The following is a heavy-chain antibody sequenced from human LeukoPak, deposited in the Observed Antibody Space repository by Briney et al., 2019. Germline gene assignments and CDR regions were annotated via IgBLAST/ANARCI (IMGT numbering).Heavy chain of an antibody. Sequence: PSETLSLTCTASGGSISSYYWSWIRQPAGKGLEWIGRIYTSGSTTYNPALKSRVTMSVDTSKNQFSLKLSSVTAADTAVYYCARDAPILTGYSPGDYYYGMDVWGQGTTVTVSS. CDR1: GGSISSYY. CDR2: IYTSGST. CDR3: ARDAPILTGYSPGDYYYGMDV. D-gene: IGHD3-9*01. J-gene: IGHJ6*02. V-gene: IGHV4-4*07.